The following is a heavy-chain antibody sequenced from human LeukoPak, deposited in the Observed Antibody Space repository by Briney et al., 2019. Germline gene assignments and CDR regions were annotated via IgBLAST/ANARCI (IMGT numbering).Heavy chain of an antibody. J-gene: IGHJ4*02. Sequence: SETLSLTCDVSGGSITQTNYWTWVRQPPGKGLEWIGEVNLQGGTNYNPSLLRRVAISVDTSANHVSLQMTSVTAADTAVSCAREGGSYRPLDYSGQGTLVTVSS. CDR3: AREGGSYRPLDY. CDR2: VNLQGGT. V-gene: IGHV4-4*02. D-gene: IGHD3-16*02. CDR1: GGSITQTNY.